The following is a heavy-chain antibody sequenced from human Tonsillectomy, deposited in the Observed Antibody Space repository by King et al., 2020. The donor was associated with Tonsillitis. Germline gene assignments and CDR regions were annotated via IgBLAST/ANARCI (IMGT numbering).Heavy chain of an antibody. CDR1: GYSFSTYW. D-gene: IGHD2-21*01. Sequence: QLVQSGAEVKKPGESLKISCKGSGYSFSTYWIGWVRQMPGKGLEWMVSIYPSDSDTRYSPSFQGPFTIQAAKSISTAYLQWSSLKASDTAMYYCARLEGDTYSGVDYWGQGTLVTVSS. CDR2: IYPSDSDT. CDR3: ARLEGDTYSGVDY. V-gene: IGHV5-51*01. J-gene: IGHJ4*02.